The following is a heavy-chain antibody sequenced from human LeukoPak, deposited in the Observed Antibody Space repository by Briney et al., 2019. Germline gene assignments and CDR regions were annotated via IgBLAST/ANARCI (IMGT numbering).Heavy chain of an antibody. CDR3: ARAGAATDYFDY. V-gene: IGHV4-38-2*02. CDR2: ISHSGST. CDR1: GYSISGGYY. Sequence: SETLSLTCTVSGYSISGGYYWGWIRQPPGKGLEWIGSISHSGSTYYNPSLKSRVTISVDTSKNQFSLKLSSVTAADTAVYYCARAGAATDYFDYWGQGTLVTVSS. D-gene: IGHD2-15*01. J-gene: IGHJ4*02.